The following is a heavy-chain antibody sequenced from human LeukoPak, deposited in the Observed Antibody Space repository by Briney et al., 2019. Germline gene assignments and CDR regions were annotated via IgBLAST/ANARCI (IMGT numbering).Heavy chain of an antibody. CDR3: ARVIAVAGIRAFDY. V-gene: IGHV3-21*01. Sequence: PGGSLRLSCAASGFTFSSYAMNWVRQAPGKGLEWVSSISSSSSYIYYADSVKGRFTISRDNAKNSLYLQMNSLRAEDTAVYYCARVIAVAGIRAFDYWGQGTLVTVSS. CDR2: ISSSSSYI. J-gene: IGHJ4*02. D-gene: IGHD6-19*01. CDR1: GFTFSSYA.